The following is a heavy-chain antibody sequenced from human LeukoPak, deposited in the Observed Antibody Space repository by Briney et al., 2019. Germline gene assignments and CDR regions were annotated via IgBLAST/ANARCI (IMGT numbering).Heavy chain of an antibody. CDR2: INPSGGST. Sequence: GASVKVSCKASGYTFTSYYIHWVRQAPGQGLEWMGLINPSGGSTNYAQKFQGRVTMTRDTSTSTVYMELSSLRSEDTAVYYCARASGFVVVTAIWSAFDIWGQGTMVTVSS. J-gene: IGHJ3*02. D-gene: IGHD2-21*02. CDR3: ARASGFVVVTAIWSAFDI. V-gene: IGHV1-46*01. CDR1: GYTFTSYY.